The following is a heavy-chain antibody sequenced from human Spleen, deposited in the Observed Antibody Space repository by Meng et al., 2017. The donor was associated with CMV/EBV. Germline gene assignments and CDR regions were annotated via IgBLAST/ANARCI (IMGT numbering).Heavy chain of an antibody. CDR1: GFTFSNYI. CDR2: ISHDGSNK. J-gene: IGHJ4*02. Sequence: GESLKISCEASGFTFSNYIMNWVRQAPGKGLESVAVISHDGSNKYYADSVKGRFTISRDNSKNTLYLQMNSLRPEDTAVYYCARVGHQLLLYYFDYWGQGTLVTVSS. V-gene: IGHV3-30-3*01. D-gene: IGHD2-2*01. CDR3: ARVGHQLLLYYFDY.